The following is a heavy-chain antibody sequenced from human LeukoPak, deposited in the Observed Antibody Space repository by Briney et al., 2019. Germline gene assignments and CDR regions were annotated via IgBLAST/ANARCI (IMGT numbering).Heavy chain of an antibody. J-gene: IGHJ4*02. D-gene: IGHD5-18*01. V-gene: IGHV4-59*01. CDR3: ARDRYSYGF. Sequence: PSETLSLTSTVSGGFISTYYWSWIRQPPGKGLEWIGFISYSGSTYHNPSLKRRVTMSVDTSKNQFSLNLRSVTAADTAVYYCARDRYSYGFWGQGILVTVSS. CDR2: ISYSGST. CDR1: GGFISTYY.